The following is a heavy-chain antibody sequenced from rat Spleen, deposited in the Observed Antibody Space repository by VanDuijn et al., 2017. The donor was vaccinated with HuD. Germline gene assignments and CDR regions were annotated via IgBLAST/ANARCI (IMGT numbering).Heavy chain of an antibody. CDR3: ARGPSYGSDLDYFDY. D-gene: IGHD1-7*01. CDR2: ISYGDTSGHSST. Sequence: EVQLVESGGGLVQPGRSLKLSCAASGFTFSDYGVAWVRQAPTTGLEWVATISYGDTSGHSSTYYRDSVKGRFTISRDNAKSTLSLQVDSLRSEDTATYYCARGPSYGSDLDYFDYWGQGVMVTVSS. V-gene: IGHV5-29*01. CDR1: GFTFSDYG. J-gene: IGHJ2*01.